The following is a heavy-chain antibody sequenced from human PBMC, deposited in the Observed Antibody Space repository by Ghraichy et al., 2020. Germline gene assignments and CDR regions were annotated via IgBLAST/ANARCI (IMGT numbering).Heavy chain of an antibody. Sequence: GGSLRLSCAASGFTFSSYGMNWVRQAPGKGLEWVSYITSSSSTIYYADSVKGRFTISRDNAKNSLYLQMNSLRDEDTAVYYCARRGSSSNWFDPWGQGTLVTVYS. J-gene: IGHJ5*02. CDR2: ITSSSSTI. CDR1: GFTFSSYG. V-gene: IGHV3-48*02. D-gene: IGHD6-6*01. CDR3: ARRGSSSNWFDP.